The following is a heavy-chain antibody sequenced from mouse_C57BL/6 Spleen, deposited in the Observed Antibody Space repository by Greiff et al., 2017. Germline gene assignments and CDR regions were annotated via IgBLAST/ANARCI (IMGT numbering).Heavy chain of an antibody. J-gene: IGHJ1*03. CDR3: ARDYYGSSLYWYFDV. Sequence: EWRLVESGGGLVKPGGSLKLSCAASGFTFGDYGMHGVRQAPERGLDWVAYISSGSSTIYYADTVKGRFTISRDNAKNTLFLQMTSLRSEDTAMYYCARDYYGSSLYWYFDVWGTGTTVTVSS. CDR2: ISSGSSTI. D-gene: IGHD1-1*01. CDR1: GFTFGDYG. V-gene: IGHV5-17*01.